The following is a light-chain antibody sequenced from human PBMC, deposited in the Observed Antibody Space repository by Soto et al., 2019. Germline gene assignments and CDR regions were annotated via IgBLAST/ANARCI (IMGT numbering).Light chain of an antibody. Sequence: EIVLTQSPDTMSLSPGERATLSCRASQTVIRNYLAWHQQKPGQTPRLLVYVASSRATGIPDRFSGSGSGTDFPLTISRLEPEDFGVYYCQQHGTSPITFGQGTRLEMK. V-gene: IGKV3-20*01. J-gene: IGKJ5*01. CDR3: QQHGTSPIT. CDR2: VAS. CDR1: QTVIRNY.